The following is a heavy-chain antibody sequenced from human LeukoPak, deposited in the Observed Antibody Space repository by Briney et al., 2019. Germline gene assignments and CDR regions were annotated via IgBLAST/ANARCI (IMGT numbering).Heavy chain of an antibody. J-gene: IGHJ4*02. CDR3: AKGAPGYCSSTSCFYFDY. Sequence: GGSLRLSCAASGFTFSDYGMHWVRQAPGKGLEWVAVISYDGSNKYYADSVKGRFTISRDNSKNTLYLQMNSLRAEDTAVYYCAKGAPGYCSSTSCFYFDYWGQGTLVTVSS. D-gene: IGHD2-2*01. V-gene: IGHV3-30*12. CDR1: GFTFSDYG. CDR2: ISYDGSNK.